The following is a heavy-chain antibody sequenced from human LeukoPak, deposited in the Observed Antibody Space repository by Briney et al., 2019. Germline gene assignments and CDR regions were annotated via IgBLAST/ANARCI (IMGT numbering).Heavy chain of an antibody. CDR2: IYHSGST. D-gene: IGHD2/OR15-2a*01. CDR1: GGSISSGGYS. V-gene: IGHV4-30-2*01. Sequence: RPSQTLSLTCAVSGGSISSGGYSWSWIRQPPGKGLEWIGYIYHSGSTYYNPSLKSRVTISVDRSKNQFSLKLSSVTAADTAVYYCAREARGIVRQKYFDYWGQGTLVTVSS. J-gene: IGHJ4*02. CDR3: AREARGIVRQKYFDY.